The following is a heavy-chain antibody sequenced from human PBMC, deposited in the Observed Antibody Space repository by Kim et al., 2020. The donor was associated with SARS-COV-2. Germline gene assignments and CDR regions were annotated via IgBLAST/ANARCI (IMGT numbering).Heavy chain of an antibody. CDR2: ISHDGTKE. D-gene: IGHD6-13*01. Sequence: GGSLRLSCAASGFTFSSYAMHWVRQAPGKGLEWVALISHDGTKEFYADSVKGRFTVSRDNSKNTLFLQMNSLRPEDTAVYYCYSDWGGIRATGTDIWGQGSLVTVSS. CDR1: GFTFSSYA. CDR3: YSDWGGIRATGTDI. J-gene: IGHJ4*02. V-gene: IGHV3-30*03.